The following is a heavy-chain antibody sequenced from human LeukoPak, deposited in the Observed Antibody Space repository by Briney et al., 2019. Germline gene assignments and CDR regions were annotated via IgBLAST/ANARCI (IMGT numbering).Heavy chain of an antibody. V-gene: IGHV1-69*05. CDR1: GGTFSSYA. CDR3: ARDRGYSYGT. J-gene: IGHJ4*02. D-gene: IGHD5-18*01. Sequence: GSSVKVSCKASGGTFSSYAISWVRQAPGQGLEWMGGIIPIFGTANYAQKFQGRVTMTRDMSTSTVYMELSSLRPEDTAVYYCARDRGYSYGTWGQGTLVTVSS. CDR2: IIPIFGTA.